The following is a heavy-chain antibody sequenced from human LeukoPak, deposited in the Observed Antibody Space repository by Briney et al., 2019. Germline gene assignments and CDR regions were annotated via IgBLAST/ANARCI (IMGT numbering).Heavy chain of an antibody. V-gene: IGHV1-46*01. CDR3: AREGGSGSSEDNWFDP. CDR2: INPSGGRT. D-gene: IGHD3-10*01. Sequence: ASVKVSCKASGYTFTGYYMHWVRQAPGQGLEWMGIINPSGGRTTYAQKFQGRVTMTRDTSTSTVYMELSSLRSEDTAVYYCAREGGSGSSEDNWFDPWGQGTLVTVSS. CDR1: GYTFTGYY. J-gene: IGHJ5*02.